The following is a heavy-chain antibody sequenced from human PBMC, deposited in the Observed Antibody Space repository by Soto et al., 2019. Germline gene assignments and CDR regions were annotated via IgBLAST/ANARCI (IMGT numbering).Heavy chain of an antibody. CDR3: ARALTYYYDIDY. D-gene: IGHD3-22*01. CDR2: INSDGSRT. Sequence: EVQLVESGGGLVQPGGSLRLSCAASGFTFSSYWMHWVRQAPGKGLVWVSRINSDGSRTTYADSVKGRFTISRDNAKNMLQLQMNSLRAEDTAVYYCARALTYYYDIDYWGQGTLVTVSS. V-gene: IGHV3-74*01. CDR1: GFTFSSYW. J-gene: IGHJ4*02.